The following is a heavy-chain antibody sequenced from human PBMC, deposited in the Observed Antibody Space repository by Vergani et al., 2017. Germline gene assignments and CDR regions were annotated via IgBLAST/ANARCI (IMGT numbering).Heavy chain of an antibody. CDR3: ARTGSEGFSFDY. J-gene: IGHJ4*02. V-gene: IGHV1-46*01. CDR2: IYPSGGSP. Sequence: QVQLVQSGAEVKKPGSSVKVSCKASGGTFSSYAISWVRQAPGLGLEWMGIIYPSGGSPSYAQKFQGRVTLTRDTSTTTVYMELSSLRSEDTAVYYCARTGSEGFSFDYWGQGTLVTVSS. D-gene: IGHD6-25*01. CDR1: GGTFSSYA.